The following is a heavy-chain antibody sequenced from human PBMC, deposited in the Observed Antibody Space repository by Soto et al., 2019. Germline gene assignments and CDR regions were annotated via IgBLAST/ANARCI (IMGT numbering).Heavy chain of an antibody. CDR1: GFTFDDYA. V-gene: IGHV3-9*01. J-gene: IGHJ4*02. D-gene: IGHD1-7*01. CDR3: AILRGLRTPDY. CDR2: ISWNSGSI. Sequence: EVQLVESGGGLVQPGRSLRLSCAASGFTFDDYAMHWVRQAPGKGLEWVSGISWNSGSIGYAHSVKGRFTISRDNAKNSLYLQMNSLRAEDTALYYCAILRGLRTPDYWGQGTLVTVSS.